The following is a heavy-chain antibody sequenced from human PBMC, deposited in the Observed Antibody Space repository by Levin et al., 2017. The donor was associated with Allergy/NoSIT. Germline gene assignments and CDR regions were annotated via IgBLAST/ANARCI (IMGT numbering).Heavy chain of an antibody. CDR2: IYSGGST. CDR1: GFTVSSNY. J-gene: IGHJ4*02. CDR3: ARDRGYYDSILDY. Sequence: GGSLRLSCAASGFTVSSNYMSWVRQAPGKGLEWVSVIYSGGSTYYADSVKGRFTISRDNSKNTLYLQMNSLRAEDTAVYYCARDRGYYDSILDYWGQGTLVTVSS. D-gene: IGHD3-22*01. V-gene: IGHV3-53*01.